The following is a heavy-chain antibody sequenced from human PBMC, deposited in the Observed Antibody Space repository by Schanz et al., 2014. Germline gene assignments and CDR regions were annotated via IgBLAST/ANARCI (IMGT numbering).Heavy chain of an antibody. D-gene: IGHD6-13*01. Sequence: QVQLVQSGAEVKKPGASVKASCKASGYTFTSYYMHWVRQAAGQGLEWMGIINPSGGSTSYAQKFQGRVTMTRDTSTSTVYMALSSLRSEDTAVYYCARDGEAAADCDYWGQGTLVTVSS. V-gene: IGHV1-46*03. CDR1: GYTFTSYY. J-gene: IGHJ4*02. CDR2: INPSGGST. CDR3: ARDGEAAADCDY.